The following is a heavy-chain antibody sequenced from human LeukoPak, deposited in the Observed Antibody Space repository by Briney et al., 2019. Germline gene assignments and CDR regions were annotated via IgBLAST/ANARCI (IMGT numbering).Heavy chain of an antibody. CDR1: GGSISSYY. J-gene: IGHJ6*02. D-gene: IGHD6-19*01. CDR3: ARHGPVAGTRYYYYGMDV. CDR2: IYYSGST. V-gene: IGHV4-59*08. Sequence: SETLSLTCTVSGGSISSYYWSWIRQPPGKGLEWIGYIYYSGSTSYNPSLKSRVTILVDTSKKQFSLKLSSVTAADTAVYYCARHGPVAGTRYYYYGMDVWGQGTTVTVSS.